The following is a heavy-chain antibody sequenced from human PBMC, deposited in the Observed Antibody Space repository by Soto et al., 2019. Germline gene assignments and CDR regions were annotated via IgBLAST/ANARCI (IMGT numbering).Heavy chain of an antibody. CDR2: ITHRGFT. J-gene: IGHJ4*02. Sequence: SETLSLTCAVYSGSFSGYYWSWIRQSPGKGLEWIGEITHRGFTTYNPSLKSRVTMSADTSKNHFSLNLTSVTAVDTAVYYCARFPFSTSSWSNPRYFDSWGQGTLVTVSS. CDR1: SGSFSGYY. CDR3: ARFPFSTSSWSNPRYFDS. D-gene: IGHD6-13*01. V-gene: IGHV4-34*01.